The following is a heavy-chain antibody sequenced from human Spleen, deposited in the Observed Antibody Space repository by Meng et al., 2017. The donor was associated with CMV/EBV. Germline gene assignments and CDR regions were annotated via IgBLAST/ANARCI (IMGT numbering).Heavy chain of an antibody. CDR3: ARGQRYNYGTTDY. V-gene: IGHV3-64*02. Sequence: GGSLRLSCAASGFTFSSYAMHWVRQAPGKGLEYVSAISSNGGTTYYADSVKSRFTISRDNSKNTLWLQMGSLRAEDMAVYYCARGQRYNYGTTDYWGQGTLVTVSS. D-gene: IGHD5-18*01. CDR1: GFTFSSYA. J-gene: IGHJ4*02. CDR2: ISSNGGTT.